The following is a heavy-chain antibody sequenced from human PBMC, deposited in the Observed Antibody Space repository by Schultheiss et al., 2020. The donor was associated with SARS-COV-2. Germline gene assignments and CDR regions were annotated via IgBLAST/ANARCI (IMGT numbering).Heavy chain of an antibody. Sequence: SETLSLTCTVSGGSISSYYWSWIRQPPGKGLEWIGYIYYSGSTNYNPSLKSRVTISVDTSKNQFSLKLSSVTAADTAVYYCARDTSNNYGDYGMDVWGQGTTVTVSS. D-gene: IGHD4-17*01. CDR1: GGSISSYY. CDR3: ARDTSNNYGDYGMDV. V-gene: IGHV4-59*01. J-gene: IGHJ6*02. CDR2: IYYSGST.